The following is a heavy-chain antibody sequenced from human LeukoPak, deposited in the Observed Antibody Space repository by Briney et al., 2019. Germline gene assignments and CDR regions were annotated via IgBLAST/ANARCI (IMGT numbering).Heavy chain of an antibody. V-gene: IGHV3-30*18. CDR1: GFTFSSYG. Sequence: PGGSLRLSCAASGFTFSSYGMHWVRQAPGKGLEWVAVISYDGSNKYYADSVKGRFTISRDNSKNTLYLQMNSLRAEDTAVYYCAKPLDYDILTGNLFDYWGQGTLVTVSS. CDR2: ISYDGSNK. D-gene: IGHD3-9*01. J-gene: IGHJ4*02. CDR3: AKPLDYDILTGNLFDY.